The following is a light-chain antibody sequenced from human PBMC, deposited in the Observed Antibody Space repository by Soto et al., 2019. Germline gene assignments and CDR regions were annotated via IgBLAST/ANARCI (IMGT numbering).Light chain of an antibody. J-gene: IGLJ1*01. CDR1: ISYVGGYKY. CDR2: EVS. V-gene: IGLV2-14*01. Sequence: QSAMTHPASVSWSPGHSITISFTGTISYVGGYKYVSWYQQHPGKAHKLTIFEVSNRPSGVSNLFSGSKSGNTASLTISGIQAEDEGDYYCSSYTSSSTYVFATRTKVPVL. CDR3: SSYTSSSTYV.